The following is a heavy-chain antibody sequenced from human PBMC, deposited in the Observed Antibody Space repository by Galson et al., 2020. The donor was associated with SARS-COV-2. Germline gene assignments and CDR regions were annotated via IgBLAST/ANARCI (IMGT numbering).Heavy chain of an antibody. D-gene: IGHD6-19*01. J-gene: IGHJ4*02. CDR3: ARVLTPAGSGWTPWDS. Sequence: SETLSLTCTVSGGPISSSTYFLGWIRQPPGKVLEWIGNMYYDGSTHYNPSLKSRGTMSVDRSKNQFSLRLISVTAADTAVYFCARVLTPAGSGWTPWDSWGPGALVTVSS. CDR2: MYYDGST. CDR1: GGPISSSTYF. V-gene: IGHV4-39*07.